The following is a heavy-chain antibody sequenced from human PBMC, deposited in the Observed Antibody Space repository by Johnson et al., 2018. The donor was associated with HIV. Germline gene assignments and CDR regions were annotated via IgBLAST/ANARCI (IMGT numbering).Heavy chain of an antibody. J-gene: IGHJ3*02. D-gene: IGHD6-19*01. Sequence: VQLVESGGGVVRPGRSLRLSCAASGFTFTNYAMHWVRQAPGKGLEWVAVISYDGNNKYYAESVKGRFTISRDNSKNTLYLQMNSLRAEDTAVYYCARTRAGAFDIWGQGTMVTVSS. CDR2: ISYDGNNK. CDR3: ARTRAGAFDI. CDR1: GFTFTNYA. V-gene: IGHV3-30*14.